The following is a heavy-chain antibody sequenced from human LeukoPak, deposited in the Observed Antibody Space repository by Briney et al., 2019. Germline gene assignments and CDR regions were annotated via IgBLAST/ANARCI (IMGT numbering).Heavy chain of an antibody. J-gene: IGHJ5*02. Sequence: GGSLRLSCAASGFTFSDYYMSWIRQAPGKGLEWVSAISGSGGSTYYADSVKGRFTISRDNSKNTLYLQMNSLRAEDTAVYYCAKSDNYGDYEGWFDTWGQGTLVTVSS. CDR2: ISGSGGST. V-gene: IGHV3-23*01. CDR3: AKSDNYGDYEGWFDT. D-gene: IGHD4-17*01. CDR1: GFTFSDYY.